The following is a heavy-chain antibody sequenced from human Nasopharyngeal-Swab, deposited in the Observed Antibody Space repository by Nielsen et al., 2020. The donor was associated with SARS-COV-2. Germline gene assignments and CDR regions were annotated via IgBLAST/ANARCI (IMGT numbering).Heavy chain of an antibody. CDR2: IYPSDSQT. CDR3: ARRVSGRPWFDS. D-gene: IGHD3-10*01. CDR1: GYTFTSNW. J-gene: IGHJ5*01. V-gene: IGHV5-51*01. Sequence: GESLKISCKASGYTFTSNWIGWVRHMSGKGLEWMGFIYPSDSQTTYSPSFQGQATISADRSTTTAYLHWSSLQASDTAMYYCARRVSGRPWFDSWGQGTLVTVSS.